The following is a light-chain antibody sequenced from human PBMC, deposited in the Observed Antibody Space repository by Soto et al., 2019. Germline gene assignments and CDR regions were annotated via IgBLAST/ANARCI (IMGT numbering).Light chain of an antibody. CDR1: QSIDNY. V-gene: IGKV1-39*01. CDR3: QQCFSLPPT. Sequence: DIQMAQSPSSLSASVCDGVTITCRTSQSIDNYFCWYQKIPGKAPKLLIYAATNLQRGVPSKFSGTGYGTEFTLAISNLQPDDFAGYYCQQCFSLPPTFGRATKVETK. CDR2: AAT. J-gene: IGKJ1*01.